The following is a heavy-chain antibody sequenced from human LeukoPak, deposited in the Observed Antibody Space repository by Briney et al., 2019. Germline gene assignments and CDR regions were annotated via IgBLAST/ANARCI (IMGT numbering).Heavy chain of an antibody. CDR3: ARDLRIARDCYYMDV. CDR2: FYTTGST. CDR1: GGSISSYY. V-gene: IGHV4-4*07. J-gene: IGHJ6*03. D-gene: IGHD6-13*01. Sequence: PSETLSLTCTVSGGSISSYYWSWIRQPAGKGLEWIGRFYTTGSTNYSPSLKSRVTMSVDTSMNQFSLRLTSVTAAVTAVYYCARDLRIARDCYYMDVWGKGNTVTVSS.